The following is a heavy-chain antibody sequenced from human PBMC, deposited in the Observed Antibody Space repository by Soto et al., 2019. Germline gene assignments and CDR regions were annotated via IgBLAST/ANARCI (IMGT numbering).Heavy chain of an antibody. Sequence: GGSLRLSCFVSGFPFSSFGMHWVRQAPGKGLEWVSSISNDGSNQHYADSVKGRFTISRDNPKNTVYLQLNSLRGEDTAVYYCSRSRPTGRRDYYYYGMDVWGQGTPVTVSS. CDR1: GFPFSSFG. CDR2: ISNDGSNQ. J-gene: IGHJ6*02. V-gene: IGHV3-30*03. D-gene: IGHD1-1*01. CDR3: SRSRPTGRRDYYYYGMDV.